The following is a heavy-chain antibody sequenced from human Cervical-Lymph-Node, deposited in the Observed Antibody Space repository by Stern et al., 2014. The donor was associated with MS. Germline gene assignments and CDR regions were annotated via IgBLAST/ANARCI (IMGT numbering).Heavy chain of an antibody. CDR1: GFTFTSSA. D-gene: IGHD3-22*01. J-gene: IGHJ2*01. Sequence: QMQLVQSGPEVKKPGTSVKVSCKASGFTFTSSAVQWVRQARGQRLEWIGWIVGGSGNTNYAQKFQERVTITRDMSTSTAYMELSSLRSEDTAVYYCAAGPYYYDSSGYPNWYFDLWGRGTLVTVSS. CDR2: IVGGSGNT. CDR3: AAGPYYYDSSGYPNWYFDL. V-gene: IGHV1-58*01.